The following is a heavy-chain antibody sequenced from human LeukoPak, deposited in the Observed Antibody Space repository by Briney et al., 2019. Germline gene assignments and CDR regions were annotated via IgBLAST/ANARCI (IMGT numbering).Heavy chain of an antibody. V-gene: IGHV1-24*01. Sequence: GASVKVSCKVSGYTLTELSMHWVRQAPGKGLEWMGGFDPEDGETIYAQKFQGRVTMTEDTSTDTAYMELSSLRSEDTAVYYCATVPIAARPHYFDYWGQGTLVTVSS. CDR1: GYTLTELS. D-gene: IGHD6-6*01. CDR3: ATVPIAARPHYFDY. CDR2: FDPEDGET. J-gene: IGHJ4*02.